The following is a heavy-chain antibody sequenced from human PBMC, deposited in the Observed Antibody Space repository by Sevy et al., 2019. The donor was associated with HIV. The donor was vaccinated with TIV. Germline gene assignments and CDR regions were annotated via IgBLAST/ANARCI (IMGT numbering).Heavy chain of an antibody. Sequence: GGSLRLSCAASGFTFSRYGMSWVRQAPGKGLEWVSTISGSGGRKYHADSERGRFTISRDNSKNRLYLQMNSLRAEDTAIYYCAKDLNYYDSSGYYGYFDCWGQGTLVTVSS. D-gene: IGHD3-22*01. J-gene: IGHJ4*02. CDR2: ISGSGGRK. CDR3: AKDLNYYDSSGYYGYFDC. V-gene: IGHV3-23*01. CDR1: GFTFSRYG.